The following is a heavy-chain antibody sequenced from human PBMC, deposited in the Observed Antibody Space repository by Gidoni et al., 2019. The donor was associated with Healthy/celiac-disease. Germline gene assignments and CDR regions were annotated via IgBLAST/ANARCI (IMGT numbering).Heavy chain of an antibody. CDR3: ARDTPSRYFRGYDALDI. CDR2: INPSGGST. Sequence: QVQLVQSGPATKKPAASVKVACKASGDTCTHSHMHWVRQAPGQGLEWMGIINPSGGSTSYAQKFQGRVTMTRDTSTSTVYMELSSLSSEDTAVSYCARDTPSRYFRGYDALDIGGQGTMVTVSS. J-gene: IGHJ3*02. CDR1: GDTCTHSH. D-gene: IGHD3-9*01. V-gene: IGHV1-46*01.